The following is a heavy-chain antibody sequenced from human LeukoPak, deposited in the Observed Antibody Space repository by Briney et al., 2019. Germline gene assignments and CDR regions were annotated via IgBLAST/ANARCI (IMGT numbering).Heavy chain of an antibody. D-gene: IGHD3-10*01. Sequence: GGALRLSCAASGFTVSSNYMSWVRQAPGKGLEWVSVIYSGGSTYYADSVKGRFTISRDNSKNTLYLQMNSLRAEDTAVYYCASGSGSYRTPYYYMDVWGTGTTVTVSS. CDR2: IYSGGST. CDR3: ASGSGSYRTPYYYMDV. V-gene: IGHV3-53*01. CDR1: GFTVSSNY. J-gene: IGHJ6*03.